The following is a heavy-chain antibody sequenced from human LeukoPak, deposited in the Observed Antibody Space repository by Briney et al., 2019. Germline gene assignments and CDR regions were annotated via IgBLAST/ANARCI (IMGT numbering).Heavy chain of an antibody. CDR3: ARDARPYDFWSGYYLYFDY. CDR2: ISSNGGST. V-gene: IGHV3-64*01. CDR1: GFTFSSYA. D-gene: IGHD3-3*01. J-gene: IGHJ4*02. Sequence: PGGSLRLSCAASGFTFSSYAMHWVRQAPGKGLEYVSAISSNGGSTYYANSVKGRFTISRDNSKNTLYLQMGSLRAEDMAVYYCARDARPYDFWSGYYLYFDYWGQGTLVTVSS.